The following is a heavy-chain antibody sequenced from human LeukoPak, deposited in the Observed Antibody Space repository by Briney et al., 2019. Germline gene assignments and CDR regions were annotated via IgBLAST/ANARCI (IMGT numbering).Heavy chain of an antibody. CDR3: ARDLAESYLFDY. Sequence: GSSLRLSCAASGFTFRTYAMHWVRQAPGKWLEWVATLTYDGSDKDYADSVKGRFTISRDNSKNTLYLQMNGLRAEDTAVYFCARDLAESYLFDYWGQGTLVTVSS. V-gene: IGHV3-30-3*01. CDR2: LTYDGSDK. D-gene: IGHD3-10*01. J-gene: IGHJ4*02. CDR1: GFTFRTYA.